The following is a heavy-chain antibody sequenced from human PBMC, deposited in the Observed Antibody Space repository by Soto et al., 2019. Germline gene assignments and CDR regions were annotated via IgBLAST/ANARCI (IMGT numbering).Heavy chain of an antibody. CDR2: INSDGSST. V-gene: IGHV3-74*01. CDR3: ARGGIAVH. J-gene: IGHJ4*02. Sequence: LRLSCAASGFTFSNNWMHWVRQAPGKGPVWVTRINSDGSSTYYADSVKGRFTISRDNAENTLYLQKNSMSADDTAVYYGARGGIAVHWGQRTLVTVSS. CDR1: GFTFSNNW. D-gene: IGHD6-19*01.